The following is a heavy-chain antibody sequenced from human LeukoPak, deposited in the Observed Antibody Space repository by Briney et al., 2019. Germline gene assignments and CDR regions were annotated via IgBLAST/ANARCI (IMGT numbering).Heavy chain of an antibody. CDR2: IYSGGST. V-gene: IGHV3-66*02. D-gene: IGHD3-16*01. CDR3: ARAAPFTSDYFDY. CDR1: GFTVSTNY. J-gene: IGHJ4*02. Sequence: GGSLRLSCAVSGFTVSTNYMNWVRQAPGKGLEWVSVIYSGGSTYYADSVKGRFTISRDNSRNTLYLQMNSLRAEDTAVYYCARAAPFTSDYFDYWGRGTQVTVSS.